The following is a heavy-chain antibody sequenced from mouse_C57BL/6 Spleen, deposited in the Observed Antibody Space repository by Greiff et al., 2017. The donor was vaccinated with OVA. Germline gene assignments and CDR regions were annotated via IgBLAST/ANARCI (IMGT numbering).Heavy chain of an antibody. D-gene: IGHD2-2*01. CDR3: ARLYGYDENWYFDV. CDR2: IDPSDSDT. J-gene: IGHJ1*03. CDR1: GYTFTSYW. Sequence: QVQLQQPGAELVMPGASVKLSCKASGYTFTSYWMHWVKQRPGQGLEWIGEIDPSDSDTNYNQKFKGKSTLTVDKSSSTAYMQLSSLTSEDSAVYYCARLYGYDENWYFDVWGTGTTVTVSS. V-gene: IGHV1-69*01.